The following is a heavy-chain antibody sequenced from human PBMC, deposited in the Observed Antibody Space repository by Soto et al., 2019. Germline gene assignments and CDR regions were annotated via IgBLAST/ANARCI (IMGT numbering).Heavy chain of an antibody. V-gene: IGHV4-4*02. CDR2: IYPSGRT. CDR3: ARRILAGPYYLDY. D-gene: IGHD2-15*01. CDR1: GGSINSRNW. Sequence: QVQLQESGPGLVKPSGTLSLTCAVSGGSINSRNWWTWVRQPPGKGLEWIGEIYPSGRTNYNPSLKSRVSISVDRSNNQFSLNLRSVTAADTAIYFCARRILAGPYYLDYWGQGTLATVSS. J-gene: IGHJ4*02.